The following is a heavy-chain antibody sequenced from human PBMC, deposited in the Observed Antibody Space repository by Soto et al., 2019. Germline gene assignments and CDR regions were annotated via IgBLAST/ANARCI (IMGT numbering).Heavy chain of an antibody. Sequence: SETLSLTCVVSGGSLSDYFWSWIRQPPGMALEWIGEINHLGSINYNPSLKSRVTMSVDTSKNQFSLTLNSVTAADTAVYYCARVLAARASRDFDYWGQGTLVTVSS. CDR1: GGSLSDYF. J-gene: IGHJ4*02. V-gene: IGHV4-34*01. D-gene: IGHD6-6*01. CDR2: INHLGSI. CDR3: ARVLAARASRDFDY.